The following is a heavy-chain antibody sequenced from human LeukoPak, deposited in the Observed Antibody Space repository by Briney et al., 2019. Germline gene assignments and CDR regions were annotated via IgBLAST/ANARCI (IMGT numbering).Heavy chain of an antibody. CDR1: GFTFSSYS. D-gene: IGHD5-18*01. V-gene: IGHV3-74*01. J-gene: IGHJ4*02. Sequence: GGSLRLSCAASGFTFSSYSMYWVRQAPGKGLVWVSRIQSDGATTRYADSLKGRFTISRDNAKNTVNLQMNSLRAEDTAVYYCARGYSYSAPYFDLWGRGTLVTVSS. CDR3: ARGYSYSAPYFDL. CDR2: IQSDGATT.